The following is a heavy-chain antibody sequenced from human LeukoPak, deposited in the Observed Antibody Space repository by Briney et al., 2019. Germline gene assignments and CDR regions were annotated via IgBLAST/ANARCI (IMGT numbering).Heavy chain of an antibody. CDR3: ARAPSEIGGYYPEYFRH. V-gene: IGHV3-74*01. CDR2: IKSDGGT. Sequence: GGSLRLSCAASGFTFSTYWMHWVRQAPGNGLVWGSRIKSDGGTNYADSVKGRFTISRDTAKKTVSLQMNSLRPEDTGVYYCARAPSEIGGYYPEYFRHWGQGTLVTVSS. J-gene: IGHJ1*01. CDR1: GFTFSTYW. D-gene: IGHD3-22*01.